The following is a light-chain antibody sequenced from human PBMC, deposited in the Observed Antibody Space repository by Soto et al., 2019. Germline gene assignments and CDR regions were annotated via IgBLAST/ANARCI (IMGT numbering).Light chain of an antibody. CDR3: LQDFNYPWT. V-gene: IGKV1-6*01. Sequence: AIQMTQSPSSLSASVGVRVTITCRASQDIRNDLGWYQQKPGKTPKLLIFAASSLQSGVPSRFSGSGSGTDFTLTFSSLQHEDFATYYCLQDFNYPWTFGQGTKVEIE. CDR1: QDIRND. CDR2: AAS. J-gene: IGKJ1*01.